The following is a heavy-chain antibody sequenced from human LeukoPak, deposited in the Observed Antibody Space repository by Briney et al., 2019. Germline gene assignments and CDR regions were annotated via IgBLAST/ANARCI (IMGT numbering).Heavy chain of an antibody. CDR1: GFTFSNAW. CDR3: ARGLMPYYYYYMDV. CDR2: IKSKTDGGTT. Sequence: GGSLRLSRAASGFTFSNAWMSWVRQAPGKGLEWVGCIKSKTDGGTTDYAAPVKGRFTISRDDSKNTLYLQMNSLRAEDTAVYYCARGLMPYYYYYMDVWGKGTTVTVSS. D-gene: IGHD2-2*01. V-gene: IGHV3-15*01. J-gene: IGHJ6*03.